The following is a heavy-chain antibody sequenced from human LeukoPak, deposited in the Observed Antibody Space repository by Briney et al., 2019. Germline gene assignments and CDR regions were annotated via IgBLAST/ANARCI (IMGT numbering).Heavy chain of an antibody. CDR1: GFTFSSYA. Sequence: PGGSLRLSCSASGFTFSSYAMHWVRQAPGKGLEYVSAISSNGGSTYYADSVKGRFTISRDNSKNTLYLQMSSLRAEDTAVYYCVELYSSSWLDAFDIWGQGTMVTVSS. V-gene: IGHV3-64D*06. D-gene: IGHD6-13*01. CDR2: ISSNGGST. CDR3: VELYSSSWLDAFDI. J-gene: IGHJ3*02.